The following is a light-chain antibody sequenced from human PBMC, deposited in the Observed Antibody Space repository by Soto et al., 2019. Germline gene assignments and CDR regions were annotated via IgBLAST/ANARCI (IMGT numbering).Light chain of an antibody. Sequence: DIQLTQSPSSLSASLGDSITITCRASETISTFLNWYQVQPGKAPRLLVYGASYLQVGVPVRFGASGSGTLFTLTIDNLQREDLASYFCQQFFSAVLTFGGGTRVDI. CDR2: GAS. CDR3: QQFFSAVLT. J-gene: IGKJ4*01. CDR1: ETISTF. V-gene: IGKV1-39*01.